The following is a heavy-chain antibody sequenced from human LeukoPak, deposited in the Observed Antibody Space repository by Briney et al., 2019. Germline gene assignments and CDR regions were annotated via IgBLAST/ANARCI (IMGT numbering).Heavy chain of an antibody. Sequence: PSETLSLTCAVYGGSFSGYYWSWIRQPPGKGLEWIGEINHSGSTNYNPSLKSRVTISVDTSKNQFSLKLSSVTAADTAVYYCARLAVKSTWQWLVHDYWGQGTLVTVSS. CDR1: GGSFSGYY. V-gene: IGHV4-34*01. J-gene: IGHJ4*02. CDR3: ARLAVKSTWQWLVHDY. CDR2: INHSGST. D-gene: IGHD6-19*01.